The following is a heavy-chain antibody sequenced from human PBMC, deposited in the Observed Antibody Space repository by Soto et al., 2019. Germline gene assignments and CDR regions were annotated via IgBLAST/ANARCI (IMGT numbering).Heavy chain of an antibody. Sequence: PXGSLRLSCAASGFTFSSYGMHGVRQAPGKGLEWVAVISYDGSNKYYADSVKGRFTISRDNSKNTLYLQMNSLRAEDTVVYYCAKVGVGYCSGGSCPYGMDVWGQGTTVTVSS. D-gene: IGHD2-15*01. CDR2: ISYDGSNK. CDR3: AKVGVGYCSGGSCPYGMDV. CDR1: GFTFSSYG. J-gene: IGHJ6*02. V-gene: IGHV3-30*18.